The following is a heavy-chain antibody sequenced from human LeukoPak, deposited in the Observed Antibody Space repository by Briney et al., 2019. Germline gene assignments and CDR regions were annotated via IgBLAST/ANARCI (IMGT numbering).Heavy chain of an antibody. CDR2: IIPIFGTA. CDR1: GGTFSSYA. V-gene: IGHV1-69*05. CDR3: ASLGDGFTTTDY. J-gene: IGHJ4*02. Sequence: SVKVSCKASGGTFSSYAISWVRQAPGQGLEWMGGIIPIFGTANYAQKFQGRVTITTDGSTSTAYMELSSLRSEDTAVYYCASLGDGFTTTDYWGQGTLVTVSS. D-gene: IGHD5-24*01.